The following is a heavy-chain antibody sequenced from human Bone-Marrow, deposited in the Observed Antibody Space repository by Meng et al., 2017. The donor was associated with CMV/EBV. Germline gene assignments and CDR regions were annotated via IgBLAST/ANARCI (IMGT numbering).Heavy chain of an antibody. CDR3: ANKYHGYYGMDV. V-gene: IGHV3-30*18. D-gene: IGHD2-2*01. CDR2: ISYDGSNK. CDR1: GGSISSYY. Sequence: LSLTCTVSGGSISSYYWSWVRQAPGKGLEWVAVISYDGSNKYYADSVKGRFTISRDNSKNTLYLQMNSLRAEDTAVYYCANKYHGYYGMDVWGQGTTVTVSS. J-gene: IGHJ6*02.